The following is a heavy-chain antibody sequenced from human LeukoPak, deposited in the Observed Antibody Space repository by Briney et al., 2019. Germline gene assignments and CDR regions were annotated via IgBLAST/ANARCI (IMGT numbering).Heavy chain of an antibody. Sequence: PGGSLRLSCAASGFTFSNYWMTWVRQAPGKGLEWVANIRKDGSETHYVDSVKGRFTVSRDNAKNSLLLQMNSLRVEDTAVYYCARDYKYAFDNWGQGTLVTVSS. CDR1: GFTFSNYW. V-gene: IGHV3-7*01. J-gene: IGHJ4*02. CDR2: IRKDGSET. D-gene: IGHD5-24*01. CDR3: ARDYKYAFDN.